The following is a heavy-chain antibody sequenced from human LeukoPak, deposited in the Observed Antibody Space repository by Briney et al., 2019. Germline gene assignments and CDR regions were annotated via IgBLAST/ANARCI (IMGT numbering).Heavy chain of an antibody. Sequence: PGGSLRLSCAASGFTFSSYAMSWVRQAPGKGLEWVSAISGSGGSTYYADSVKGRFTISRDNSKNTLYLQMNSLRAEDTAVYYCAKDRPPIYSSGWYGDDYWGQGTLVTVSS. J-gene: IGHJ4*02. CDR3: AKDRPPIYSSGWYGDDY. D-gene: IGHD6-19*01. V-gene: IGHV3-23*01. CDR1: GFTFSSYA. CDR2: ISGSGGST.